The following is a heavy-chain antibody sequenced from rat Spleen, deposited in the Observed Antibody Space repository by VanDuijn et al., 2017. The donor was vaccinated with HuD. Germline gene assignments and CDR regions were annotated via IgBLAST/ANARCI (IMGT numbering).Heavy chain of an antibody. CDR3: TRDPTIAASDPYWYFDF. Sequence: EVQLVESDGGLVQPGGSLKLSCTASGFTFSDYYLAWIRQAPGKGLEWVASIANTGGNTYYPDSVKGRFTISRDNAKSTLYLQMNSLRSEDTATYYCTRDPTIAASDPYWYFDFWGPGTMVTVSS. V-gene: IGHV5-31*01. CDR2: IANTGGNT. CDR1: GFTFSDYY. J-gene: IGHJ1*01. D-gene: IGHD1-2*01.